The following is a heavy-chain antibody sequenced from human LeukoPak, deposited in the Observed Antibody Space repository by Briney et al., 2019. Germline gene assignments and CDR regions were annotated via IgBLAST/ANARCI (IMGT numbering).Heavy chain of an antibody. CDR2: ISYDGSNK. Sequence: GGSLRLSCTASGFTFSSYAMHWVRQAPGKGLEWVAVISYDGSNKYYADSVKGRFTISRDNSKNTLYLQMNSLRAEDTAVYYCAREGGPLDYWGQGTLVTVSS. J-gene: IGHJ4*02. CDR1: GFTFSSYA. D-gene: IGHD2-15*01. V-gene: IGHV3-30-3*01. CDR3: AREGGPLDY.